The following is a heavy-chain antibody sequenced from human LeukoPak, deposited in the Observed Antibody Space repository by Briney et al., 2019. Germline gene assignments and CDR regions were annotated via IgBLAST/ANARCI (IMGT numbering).Heavy chain of an antibody. V-gene: IGHV1-2*06. D-gene: IGHD6-13*01. CDR1: GYTFTGYY. J-gene: IGHJ6*03. CDR2: VNPNSGGT. Sequence: ASVKVSCKASGYTFTGYYMHWVRQAPRQGLEWMGRVNPNSGGTNLAQKFQGRVTMTRDTSISTAYMELSRLRSDDRAVYYCARAYSSSPKAAGYYMDVWGKGTTVTVSS. CDR3: ARAYSSSPKAAGYYMDV.